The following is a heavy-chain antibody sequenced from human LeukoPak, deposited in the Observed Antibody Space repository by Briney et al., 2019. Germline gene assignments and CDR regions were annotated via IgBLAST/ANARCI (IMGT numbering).Heavy chain of an antibody. Sequence: GGSLRLSCAASGFTFSSYSMNWVRQAPGKGLEWVSYISSSSSTIYYADSVKGRFTISRDNSKNTLYLQMTSRRAEDTAVYYCAKSSYGDLDYWGQGTLVTVSS. V-gene: IGHV3-48*01. J-gene: IGHJ4*02. CDR1: GFTFSSYS. CDR2: ISSSSSTI. D-gene: IGHD4-17*01. CDR3: AKSSYGDLDY.